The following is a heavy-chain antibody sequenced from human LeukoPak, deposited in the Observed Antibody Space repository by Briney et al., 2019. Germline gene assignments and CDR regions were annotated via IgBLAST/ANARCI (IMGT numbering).Heavy chain of an antibody. Sequence: GGSLRLSCAAPGFTFSTYAMSWVRQAPGKGLEWVANINQDGSEKSYVYSVKGRFTISRDNAKKSLYLQMNSLRAEDTAVYYCARDRVNYFDYWGQGTLVTVSS. CDR2: INQDGSEK. V-gene: IGHV3-7*01. J-gene: IGHJ4*02. CDR1: GFTFSTYA. D-gene: IGHD3-10*01. CDR3: ARDRVNYFDY.